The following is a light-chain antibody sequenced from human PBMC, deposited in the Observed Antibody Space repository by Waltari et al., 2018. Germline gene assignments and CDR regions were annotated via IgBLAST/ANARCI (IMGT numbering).Light chain of an antibody. J-gene: IGLJ1*01. CDR2: EVS. CDR1: SSDVGNYNL. V-gene: IGLV2-23*02. CDR3: CSYAGLGIYV. Sequence: QSGLTQPASVSGSPGQSITISCTGTSSDVGNYNLVSWYQQYPGKAPKRSVYEVSKRTSGVSDRFSGSKSGNTASLTSYGLQSEDEADYYCCSYAGLGIYVFGTGTKVTVL.